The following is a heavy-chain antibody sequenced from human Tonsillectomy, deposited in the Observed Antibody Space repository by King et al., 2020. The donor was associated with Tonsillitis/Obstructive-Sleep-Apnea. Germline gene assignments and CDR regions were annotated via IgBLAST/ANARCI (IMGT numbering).Heavy chain of an antibody. CDR1: GFTFSSYA. J-gene: IGHJ4*02. Sequence: EVQLVESGGGLVQPGGSLRLSCSASGFTFSSYAMHWVRQAPGKGLEYVSAISSNGGSTYYADSVKGRFTISRDNSKNTLYLQMSSLRAEDTAVYYCVKDRAQHSSGFYYFDYWGQGTLVTVSS. CDR3: VKDRAQHSSGFYYFDY. CDR2: ISSNGGST. V-gene: IGHV3-64D*06. D-gene: IGHD3-22*01.